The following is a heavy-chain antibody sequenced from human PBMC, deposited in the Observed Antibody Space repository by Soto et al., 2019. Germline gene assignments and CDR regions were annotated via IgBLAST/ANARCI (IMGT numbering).Heavy chain of an antibody. CDR1: VFTLRNYA. Sequence: GGSLRLSCAVSVFTLRNYAMILVRQAPGKGLEWVSVIEGSAQFTNYADSVKGRFTISRDTSNNTLYLQMNSLGAEDTAVYYCAKDPDYGDTSAYPSPLPWGRGTLVTVSS. J-gene: IGHJ5*02. D-gene: IGHD4-17*01. CDR2: IEGSAQFT. CDR3: AKDPDYGDTSAYPSPLP. V-gene: IGHV3-23*01.